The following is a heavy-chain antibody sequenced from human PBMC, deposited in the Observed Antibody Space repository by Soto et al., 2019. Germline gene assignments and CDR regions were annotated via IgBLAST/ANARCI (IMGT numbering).Heavy chain of an antibody. CDR1: GFTFSSYA. J-gene: IGHJ4*02. D-gene: IGHD3-3*01. V-gene: IGHV3-64*02. CDR3: ARTYHDFWSGYPQGYFDY. CDR2: ISSNGGTT. Sequence: GGSLRLSCAASGFTFSSYAMHWVRQAPGKGLEYISGISSNGGTTFYADSVKGRFTISRDNSKNTLYLQMGSLRAEDMAVYYCARTYHDFWSGYPQGYFDYWGQGTPVTVSS.